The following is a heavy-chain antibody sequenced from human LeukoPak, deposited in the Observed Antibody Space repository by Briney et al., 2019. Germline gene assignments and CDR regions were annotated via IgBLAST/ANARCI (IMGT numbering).Heavy chain of an antibody. CDR1: GFTFSSYG. J-gene: IGHJ5*02. V-gene: IGHV3-30*18. D-gene: IGHD3-10*01. CDR3: AKEGGRFAFGNWFDP. CDR2: ISYDGSNK. Sequence: GGSLRLSCAASGFTFSSYGMHWVRQAPGKGLEWVAVISYDGSNKYYADSVKGRFTISRDNSKNTLYLQMDSLRAEDTAVYYCAKEGGRFAFGNWFDPWGQGTLVTVSS.